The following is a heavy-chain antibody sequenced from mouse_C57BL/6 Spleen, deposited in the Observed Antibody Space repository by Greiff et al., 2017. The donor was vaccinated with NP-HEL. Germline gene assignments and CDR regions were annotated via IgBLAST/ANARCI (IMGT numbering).Heavy chain of an antibody. J-gene: IGHJ3*01. V-gene: IGHV5-4*01. CDR2: ISDGGSYT. CDR1: GFTFSSYA. Sequence: EVQGVESGGGLVKPGGSLKLSCAASGFTFSSYAMSWVRQTPEKRLEWVATISDGGSYTYYPDNVKGRFTIARDNAKNNLYLQMSHLKSEDTAMYDCARDRDSNYPWFAYWGQGTLVTVSA. CDR3: ARDRDSNYPWFAY. D-gene: IGHD2-5*01.